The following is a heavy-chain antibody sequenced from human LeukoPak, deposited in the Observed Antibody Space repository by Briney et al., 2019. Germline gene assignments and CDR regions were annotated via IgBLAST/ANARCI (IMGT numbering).Heavy chain of an antibody. D-gene: IGHD3-3*01. V-gene: IGHV4-39*01. CDR2: IYYSVST. Sequence: SETLSLTCTGSGVSISSSSYNWGWIRHPPGKGVGWNGNIYYSVSTYYNSSLKSRVTISVDTSKKQFSLKVSSVTAADTAVYYCASSHDFWSASPFGYWGQGTLVTVSS. J-gene: IGHJ4*02. CDR3: ASSHDFWSASPFGY. CDR1: GVSISSSSYN.